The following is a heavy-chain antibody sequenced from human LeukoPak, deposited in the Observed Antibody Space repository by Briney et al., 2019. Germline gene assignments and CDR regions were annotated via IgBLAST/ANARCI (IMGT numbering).Heavy chain of an antibody. D-gene: IGHD2-21*01. Sequence: PSQTLSLTCTVSGGSISSGDYHWSWIRQPPGKGLEWIGYIYYSGSTYYNPSLKSRVTISVDTSKSQFSLKLSSVTAADTAVYYCAREVKECGGDCYDYWGQGTLVTVSS. CDR1: GGSISSGDYH. V-gene: IGHV4-30-4*01. J-gene: IGHJ4*02. CDR2: IYYSGST. CDR3: AREVKECGGDCYDY.